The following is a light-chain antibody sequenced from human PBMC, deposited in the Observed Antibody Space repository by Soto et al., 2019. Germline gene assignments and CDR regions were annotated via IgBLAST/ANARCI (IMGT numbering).Light chain of an antibody. Sequence: EIVVAQSPGTLSLSPGERATLSCRASQSVSRNFLAWYQQKPGQAPRLLIYGASTRATGIPARFSGSGSGTEFTLTISSLQSEDFAVYYCQQYNNWPRTFGQGTKVDIK. J-gene: IGKJ1*01. V-gene: IGKV3-15*01. CDR2: GAS. CDR3: QQYNNWPRT. CDR1: QSVSRN.